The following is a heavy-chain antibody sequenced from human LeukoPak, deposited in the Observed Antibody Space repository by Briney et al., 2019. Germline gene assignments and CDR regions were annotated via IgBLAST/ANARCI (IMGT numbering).Heavy chain of an antibody. CDR2: IYYSGST. D-gene: IGHD3-22*01. Sequence: SETLSLTCTVSGGSISSYYWSWIRQPPGKGLEWIGYIYYSGSTNYNPSLKSRVTISVDTSKNQFSLKLSSVTAADTAVYYCARRSDSSGYYLPDYWGQGTLFTVSS. CDR3: ARRSDSSGYYLPDY. CDR1: GGSISSYY. V-gene: IGHV4-59*01. J-gene: IGHJ4*02.